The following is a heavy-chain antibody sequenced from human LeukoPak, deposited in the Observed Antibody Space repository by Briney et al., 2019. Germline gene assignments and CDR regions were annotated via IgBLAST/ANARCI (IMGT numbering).Heavy chain of an antibody. J-gene: IGHJ4*02. CDR2: IYWDDDK. CDR1: GFSLSTSGVG. CDR3: AHYSGYDLYSSGWYVY. V-gene: IGHV2-5*02. Sequence: SGPTLVKPTQTLTLTCTFSGFSLSTSGVGVGWIRQPPGKALEWLALIYWDDDKRYSPSLKSRLTITKDTSKNQVVLTMTNMDPVDTATYYCAHYSGYDLYSSGWYVYWGQGTLDTVSS. D-gene: IGHD6-19*01.